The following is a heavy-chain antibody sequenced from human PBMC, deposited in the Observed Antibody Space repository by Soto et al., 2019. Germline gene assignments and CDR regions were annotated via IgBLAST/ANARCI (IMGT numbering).Heavy chain of an antibody. CDR3: AHSLSNFRFFDY. Sequence: SGPTLVNPTQTLTLTCTFSGFSLSTSAVGVGWIRQPPGKALEWLALIYRNDGKRYSPSLKSRLSITEDTSKNQAVLTMTNMHPLDTGTYYCAHSLSNFRFFDYWGQGTLVTVSS. V-gene: IGHV2-5*01. CDR2: IYRNDGK. CDR1: GFSLSTSAVG. J-gene: IGHJ4*02. D-gene: IGHD4-4*01.